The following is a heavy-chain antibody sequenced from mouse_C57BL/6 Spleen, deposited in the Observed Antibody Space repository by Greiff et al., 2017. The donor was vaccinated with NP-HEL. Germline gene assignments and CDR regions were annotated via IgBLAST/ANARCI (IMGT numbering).Heavy chain of an antibody. CDR1: GYAFSSYW. Sequence: VKLMESGAELVKPGASVKISCKASGYAFSSYWMNWVKQRPGKGLEWIGQIYPGDGDTNYNGKFKGKATLTADKSSSTAYMQLSSLTSEDSAVYFCARDYGSSYVLYYYAMDYWGQGTSVTVSS. CDR2: IYPGDGDT. J-gene: IGHJ4*01. CDR3: ARDYGSSYVLYYYAMDY. V-gene: IGHV1-80*01. D-gene: IGHD1-1*01.